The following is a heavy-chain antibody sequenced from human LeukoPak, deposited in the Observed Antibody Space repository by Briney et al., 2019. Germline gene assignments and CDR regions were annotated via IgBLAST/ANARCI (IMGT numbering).Heavy chain of an antibody. CDR3: ARDLIMYSILTGGVSTYYFDY. V-gene: IGHV1-18*01. J-gene: IGHJ4*02. D-gene: IGHD6-13*01. Sequence: ASVKVTCKASGYTFTSYGISWVRQAPGQGLEWMGWISAYNGNTNYAQKLQGRVTMTTDTSTSTAYMELRSLRPDDTAVYYCARDLIMYSILTGGVSTYYFDYWGQGTLVTVSS. CDR2: ISAYNGNT. CDR1: GYTFTSYG.